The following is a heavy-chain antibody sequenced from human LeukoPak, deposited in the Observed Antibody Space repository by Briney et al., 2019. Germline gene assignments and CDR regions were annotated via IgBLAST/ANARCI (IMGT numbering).Heavy chain of an antibody. V-gene: IGHV3-30*03. J-gene: IGHJ5*01. Sequence: PGRSLRLSCAASGFTFSNYGMHWVRQAPGKGLEWVAVISSDGGTDYYADPAKGRFTISRDSSKSTMYLQMNSLRTEDTAVYYCTREGMGTSFSAWFDPWGRGTLVTVSS. CDR3: TREGMGTSFSAWFDP. CDR1: GFTFSNYG. D-gene: IGHD1-7*01. CDR2: ISSDGGTD.